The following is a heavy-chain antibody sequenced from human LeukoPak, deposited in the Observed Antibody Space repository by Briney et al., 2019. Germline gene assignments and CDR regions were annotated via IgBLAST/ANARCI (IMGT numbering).Heavy chain of an antibody. CDR3: AREYSSLDN. Sequence: SETLLLTFWFSGDPITSNRNSKWSWIRQPPGKGLEWIGYIYHSGNTNYNPSLKSRVTISVDTSKNHLSLKLTSVTAADTGVYYCAREYSSLDNWGQGTQVTVSS. CDR1: GDPITSNRNSK. CDR2: IYHSGNT. D-gene: IGHD3-22*01. V-gene: IGHV4-61*03. J-gene: IGHJ4*02.